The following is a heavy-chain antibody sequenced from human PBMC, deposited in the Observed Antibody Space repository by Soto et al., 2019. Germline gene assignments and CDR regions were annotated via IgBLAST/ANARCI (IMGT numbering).Heavy chain of an antibody. J-gene: IGHJ4*02. V-gene: IGHV3-30-3*01. CDR2: ISYDGSNK. CDR1: GFTFSSYA. D-gene: IGHD6-13*01. CDR3: ARDPYNAAFFDY. Sequence: QVQLVESGGGVVQPGRSLRLSCAASGFTFSSYAMHWVRQAPGKGLEWVAVISYDGSNKYYADSVKGRFTISKDNSKNTLYLQMNGLRAEDTAVYYCARDPYNAAFFDYWGQGTLVTVSS.